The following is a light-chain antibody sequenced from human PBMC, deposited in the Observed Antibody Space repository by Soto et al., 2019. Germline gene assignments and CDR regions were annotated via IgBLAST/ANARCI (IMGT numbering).Light chain of an antibody. V-gene: IGKV3-20*01. CDR3: QQYGSSPPYT. Sequence: EVVLTQSPGTLSLSPGERATLSCRASQSVSNNYFAGYQQKPGQAPRLLIFGSSDRATGIPDRFSGSGSGTAFTLTISIRGPEDVAMYYRQQYGSSPPYTCVQRTMLEIK. J-gene: IGKJ2*01. CDR1: QSVSNNY. CDR2: GSS.